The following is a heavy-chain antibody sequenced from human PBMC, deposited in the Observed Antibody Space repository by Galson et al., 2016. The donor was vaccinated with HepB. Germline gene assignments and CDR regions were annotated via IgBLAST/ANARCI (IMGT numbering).Heavy chain of an antibody. Sequence: SVKVSCKASGYTFSNYGIIWVRQAPGQGLEWMGWISAYNGNTKFAQKLQGRVTMTTDTSTSTAYMELRSLRSDDTAVYYCAREDERGSVVVTARGALDIWGQGTMVTVSS. CDR3: AREDERGSVVVTARGALDI. CDR2: ISAYNGNT. D-gene: IGHD2-21*02. CDR1: GYTFSNYG. V-gene: IGHV1-18*01. J-gene: IGHJ3*02.